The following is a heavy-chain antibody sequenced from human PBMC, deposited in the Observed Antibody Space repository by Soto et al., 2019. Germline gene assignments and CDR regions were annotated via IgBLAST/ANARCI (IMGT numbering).Heavy chain of an antibody. D-gene: IGHD3-3*01. CDR2: INGGGGGT. J-gene: IGHJ6*02. Sequence: GGSLRLSCAASGFTFGNYGMNWVRQAPGKGLEWVSVINGGGGGTDYADSVKGRFTISRDNSKNTLYLQMNSLRAEDTAVYYCAKGTKYYYGMDVWGQGTTVTVSS. V-gene: IGHV3-23*01. CDR3: AKGTKYYYGMDV. CDR1: GFTFGNYG.